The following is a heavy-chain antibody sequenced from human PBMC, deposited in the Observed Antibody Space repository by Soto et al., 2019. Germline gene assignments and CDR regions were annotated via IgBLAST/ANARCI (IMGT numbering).Heavy chain of an antibody. Sequence: SETLSLTCAVSGGSISSSNWWRWVRQPPGKGLEWIGEIYHSGSTNYNPSLKSRVTISVDKSKNQFSLKLSSVTAADTAVYYCARTDGYYYGSGSYWFWFDPWGQGTLVTVSS. CDR1: GGSISSSNW. J-gene: IGHJ5*02. D-gene: IGHD3-10*01. CDR2: IYHSGST. V-gene: IGHV4-4*02. CDR3: ARTDGYYYGSGSYWFWFDP.